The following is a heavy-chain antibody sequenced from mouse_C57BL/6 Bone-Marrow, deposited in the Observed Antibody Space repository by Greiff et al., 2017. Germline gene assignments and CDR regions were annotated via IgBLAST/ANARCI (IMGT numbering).Heavy chain of an antibody. CDR2: IWSGGST. CDR1: GFSLTSYG. J-gene: IGHJ3*01. V-gene: IGHV2-4*01. Sequence: QVQLKQSGPGLVQPSQSLSITCTVSGFSLTSYGVHWVRQPPGKGLEWLGVIWSGGSTDYNAAFISRLSISKDNPKSQVFFKMNSLQADDTAIYYCAKNWGYDGYYWFAYWGQGTLVTVSA. CDR3: AKNWGYDGYYWFAY. D-gene: IGHD2-3*01.